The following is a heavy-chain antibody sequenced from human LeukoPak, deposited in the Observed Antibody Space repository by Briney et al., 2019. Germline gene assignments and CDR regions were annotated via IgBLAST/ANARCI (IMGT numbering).Heavy chain of an antibody. CDR2: IQYDGSVK. V-gene: IGHV3-30*02. CDR3: ARDRSSGWYDY. Sequence: GALRLSCAASGFTFSTYGMHWVRQAPGKGLEWVTFIQYDGSVKLYGDSVKGRFTISRDNSKNTLYLQMNSLRAEDTAVYYCARDRSSGWYDYWGQGTLVTVSS. D-gene: IGHD6-19*01. CDR1: GFTFSTYG. J-gene: IGHJ4*02.